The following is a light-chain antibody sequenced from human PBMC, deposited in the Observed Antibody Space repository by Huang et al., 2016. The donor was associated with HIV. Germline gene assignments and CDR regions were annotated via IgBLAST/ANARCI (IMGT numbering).Light chain of an antibody. CDR2: WAS. V-gene: IGKV4-1*01. J-gene: IGKJ1*01. CDR1: QSVLSSATNKKY. Sequence: DIVMTQSPDSLAVSLGEAATLTCRSSQSVLSSATNKKYLAWFQQKSGQAPKLLLFWASTREAGVTDRFSGSGSGTHFTLTINNVKTEDVAIYYCQQYYTSPQTFGPGTRLEI. CDR3: QQYYTSPQT.